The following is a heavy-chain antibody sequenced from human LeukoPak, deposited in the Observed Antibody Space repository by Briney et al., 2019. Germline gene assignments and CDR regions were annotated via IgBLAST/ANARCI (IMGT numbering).Heavy chain of an antibody. CDR3: ASRMKLGISLDY. J-gene: IGHJ4*02. Sequence: ASVKVSCKASGYTFTGYYMHWVRQAPGQGLEWMGRINPNSGGTNYARKFQGRVTMTRDTSISTAYMELSRLRSDDTAVYYCASRMKLGISLDYWGQGTLVTVSS. CDR1: GYTFTGYY. V-gene: IGHV1-2*06. CDR2: INPNSGGT. D-gene: IGHD3-16*01.